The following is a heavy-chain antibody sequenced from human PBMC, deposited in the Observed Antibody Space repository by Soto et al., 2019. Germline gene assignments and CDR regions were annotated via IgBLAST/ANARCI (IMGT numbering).Heavy chain of an antibody. J-gene: IGHJ6*02. V-gene: IGHV3-30-3*01. D-gene: IGHD1-26*01. Sequence: QVHLVESGGGVVQPGSSLRLSCAASEFTFRIFAMHWLRQSPGKGLEWVAVISYDGSRKADSVKGRFTVSRDNSWNTLYLQMNSLRAEDTAIYYCARGDREDIEEVVGVRPGEYSMGAWGQGTTVTVS. CDR3: ARGDREDIEEVVGVRPGEYSMGA. CDR2: ISYDGSRK. CDR1: EFTFRIFA.